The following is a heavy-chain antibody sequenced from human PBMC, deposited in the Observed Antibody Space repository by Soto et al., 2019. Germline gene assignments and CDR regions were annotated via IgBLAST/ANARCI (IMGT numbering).Heavy chain of an antibody. CDR1: GFTFSSYG. Sequence: GGSLRLSCAASGFTFSSYGMHWVRQAPGKGLEWVAVISYDGSNKYYADSVKGRFTISRDNSKNTLYLQMNSLRAEDTAVYYCAKDVYYDSSGYSDYWGQGTLVTVSS. V-gene: IGHV3-30*18. D-gene: IGHD3-22*01. CDR3: AKDVYYDSSGYSDY. J-gene: IGHJ4*02. CDR2: ISYDGSNK.